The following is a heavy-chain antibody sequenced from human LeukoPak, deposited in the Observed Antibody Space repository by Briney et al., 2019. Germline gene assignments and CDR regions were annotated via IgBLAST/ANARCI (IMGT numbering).Heavy chain of an antibody. D-gene: IGHD6-13*01. Sequence: GGSLRLSCAASGFTFSSYGMHWVRQAPGKGLEWVAVISYDGSNKYYADSVKGRFTISRDNSKNTLYLQMNSLRAEDTAVYYCARDDPYSGSWFGFYGMDVWGQGTTVTVSS. J-gene: IGHJ6*02. CDR1: GFTFSSYG. V-gene: IGHV3-30*03. CDR2: ISYDGSNK. CDR3: ARDDPYSGSWFGFYGMDV.